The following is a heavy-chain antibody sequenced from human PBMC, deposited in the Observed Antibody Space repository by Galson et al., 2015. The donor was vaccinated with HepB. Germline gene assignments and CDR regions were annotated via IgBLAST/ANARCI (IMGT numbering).Heavy chain of an antibody. CDR3: ARAYYGMDV. CDR1: GVTFSNHV. V-gene: IGHV1-69*13. CDR2: TIPMFGEP. J-gene: IGHJ6*02. Sequence: SVKVSCKASGVTFSNHVINWVRQAPGQGLEWMGGTIPMFGEPRHAQTFQDRITLSGDASTSTAYMEVTSLQSEDTAVYYYARAYYGMDVWGQGTTVIVSS.